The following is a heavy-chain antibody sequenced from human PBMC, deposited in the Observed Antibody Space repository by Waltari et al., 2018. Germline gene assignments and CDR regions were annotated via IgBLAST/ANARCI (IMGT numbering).Heavy chain of an antibody. D-gene: IGHD5-18*01. V-gene: IGHV4-59*08. CDR1: GGSISSYY. CDR2: IYYRGST. J-gene: IGHJ4*02. Sequence: QVQLQESGPGLVKPSETLSLTCTVSGGSISSYYWSWIRQPPGKGLEWIGYIYYRGSTNYNPPLNGRVTISVDTSKNQFSLKLSSVTAADTAVYYCARSNQPRGYSYVSYYFDYWGQGTLVTVSS. CDR3: ARSNQPRGYSYVSYYFDY.